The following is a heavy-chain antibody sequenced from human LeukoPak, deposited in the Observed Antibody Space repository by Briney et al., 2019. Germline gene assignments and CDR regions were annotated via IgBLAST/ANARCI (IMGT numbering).Heavy chain of an antibody. Sequence: KPSETLSLTCAVYGGSFSGYYWSWIRQPPGKGLEWIGEINHSGSNNYNPSLKSRVTISVDTSKNQFSLKLSSVTAADTAVYYCAIDYYDSSGFNGIDYWGQGTLVTVSS. CDR3: AIDYYDSSGFNGIDY. J-gene: IGHJ4*02. CDR1: GGSFSGYY. V-gene: IGHV4-34*01. D-gene: IGHD3-22*01. CDR2: INHSGSN.